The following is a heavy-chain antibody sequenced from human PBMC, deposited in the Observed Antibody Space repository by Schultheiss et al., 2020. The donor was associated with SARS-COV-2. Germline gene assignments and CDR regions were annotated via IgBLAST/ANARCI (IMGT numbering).Heavy chain of an antibody. Sequence: GESLKISCAASGFTFSSYAMHWVRQAPGKGLEWVGRIKSKTDGGTTDYAAPVKGRFTISRDDSKNTLYLQMNSLKTEDTAVYYCTTEELGYCSSTSCYTVYYYYYYYMDVWGKGTTVTVSS. J-gene: IGHJ6*03. D-gene: IGHD2-2*02. CDR3: TTEELGYCSSTSCYTVYYYYYYYMDV. CDR1: GFTFSSYA. CDR2: IKSKTDGGTT. V-gene: IGHV3-15*01.